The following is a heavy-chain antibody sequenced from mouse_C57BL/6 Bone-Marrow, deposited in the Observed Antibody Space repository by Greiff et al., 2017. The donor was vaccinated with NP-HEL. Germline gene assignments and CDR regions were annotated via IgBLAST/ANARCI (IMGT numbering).Heavy chain of an antibody. CDR1: GFNIKDYY. V-gene: IGHV14-1*01. D-gene: IGHD2-12*01. CDR3: TTDDVWFAY. J-gene: IGHJ3*01. CDR2: IDPEDGDT. Sequence: EVQLQQSGAELVRPGASVKLSCTASGFNIKDYYMHWVKQRPERGLEWIGRIDPEDGDTEYAPKFQGKATMTADTSSNTASLQLSSLTSEDTAVYYCTTDDVWFAYWGQGTLVTVSA.